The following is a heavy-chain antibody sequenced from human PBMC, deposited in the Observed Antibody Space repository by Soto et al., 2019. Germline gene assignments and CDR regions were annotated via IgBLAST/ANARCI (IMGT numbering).Heavy chain of an antibody. CDR1: GLTFSSNY. Sequence: GGSLRLSCAASGLTFSSNYMSWVRQAPGKGLEWVSIIYGGGITYYAGSVKGRFTISGDDSQSTLFLQMNSLKTDDTAVYYCTTGLYNSGGIDHWGLGTLVTVSS. V-gene: IGHV3-66*01. CDR2: IYGGGIT. D-gene: IGHD2-15*01. CDR3: TTGLYNSGGIDH. J-gene: IGHJ4*02.